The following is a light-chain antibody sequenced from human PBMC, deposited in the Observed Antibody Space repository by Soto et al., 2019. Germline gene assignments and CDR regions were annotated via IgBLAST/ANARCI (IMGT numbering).Light chain of an antibody. CDR1: QGIDNH. Sequence: DIQMTQSPSSLSASLGDRVTITCRASQGIDNHLAWYQQKPGKAPKLLIYAASTLHSGVPSRSTGSGSGTDFTLTISSLQPEDAATYYCQKCKVAPFTFGGGTKVEI. CDR3: QKCKVAPFT. CDR2: AAS. J-gene: IGKJ4*01. V-gene: IGKV1-27*01.